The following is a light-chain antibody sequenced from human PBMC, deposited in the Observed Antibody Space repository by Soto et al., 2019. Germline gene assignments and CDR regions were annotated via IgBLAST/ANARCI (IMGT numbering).Light chain of an antibody. CDR1: QSVSTN. CDR2: GAS. V-gene: IGKV3-15*01. CDR3: QQYNKWPYT. Sequence: EIVMTQSPATLSVSPGERDTLSCSASQSVSTNLAWYQQKPGQAPRLLIYGASNRATGIPARFSGSVSGTEFTLTISSLQSEDFAIYYCQQYNKWPYTFGQGTKLEIK. J-gene: IGKJ2*01.